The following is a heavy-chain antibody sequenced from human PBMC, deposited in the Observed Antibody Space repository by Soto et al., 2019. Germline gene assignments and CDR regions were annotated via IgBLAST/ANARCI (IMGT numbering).Heavy chain of an antibody. CDR1: GGSISSGDYY. CDR2: IYYSGST. V-gene: IGHV4-30-4*01. J-gene: IGHJ5*02. Sequence: KTSETLSLTCTVSGGSISSGDYYWSWIRQPPGKGLEWIGYIYYSGSTYYNPSLKSRVTISVDTSKNQFSLKLSSVTAADTAVYYCARDTSLTENWFDPWGQGTLVTVSS. CDR3: ARDTSLTENWFDP.